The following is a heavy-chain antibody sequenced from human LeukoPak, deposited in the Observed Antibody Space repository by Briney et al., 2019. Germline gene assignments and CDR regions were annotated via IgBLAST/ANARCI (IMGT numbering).Heavy chain of an antibody. J-gene: IGHJ4*02. CDR3: ARRIAAADPRYHFDY. CDR2: ISSASSDI. CDR1: GFTFSSYS. V-gene: IGHV3-21*01. D-gene: IGHD6-13*01. Sequence: PGGSLRLSCAASGFTFSSYSMNWVRQAPGKGLEWVSSISSASSDIYYADSVKGRFTISRDNAKNSLYLQMNSLRAEDAAVCYCARRIAAADPRYHFDYWGQGTQVTVSS.